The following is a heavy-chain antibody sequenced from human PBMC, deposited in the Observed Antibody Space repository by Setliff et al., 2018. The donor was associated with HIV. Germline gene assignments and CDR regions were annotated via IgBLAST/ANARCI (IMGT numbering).Heavy chain of an antibody. CDR1: GGPISTNDYY. J-gene: IGHJ4*02. V-gene: IGHV4-39*01. Sequence: SETLSLTCTVSGGPISTNDYYWGFTRQSPGKGLEWIASVHYGGSIFYNPSLKSRVTLSVGTSKRQSFLNLSSATTADTAMYYCVRPSFGIVGGSMFDSWGQGIVVTVSS. CDR3: VRPSFGIVGGSMFDS. D-gene: IGHD2-15*01. CDR2: VHYGGSI.